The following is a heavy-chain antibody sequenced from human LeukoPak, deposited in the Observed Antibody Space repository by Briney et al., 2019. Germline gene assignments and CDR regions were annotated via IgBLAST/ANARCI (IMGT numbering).Heavy chain of an antibody. CDR2: IYYSGST. CDR1: GGSISSYY. J-gene: IGHJ4*02. V-gene: IGHV4-59*08. CDR3: ARATNIAAAGVFDY. Sequence: PSETLSLTCTVSGGSISSYYWSWIRQPPGKGLEWIGYIYYSGSTNYNPSLKSRVTISVDTSKNQFSLKLSSVTAADTAAYYCARATNIAAAGVFDYWGQGTLVTVSS. D-gene: IGHD6-13*01.